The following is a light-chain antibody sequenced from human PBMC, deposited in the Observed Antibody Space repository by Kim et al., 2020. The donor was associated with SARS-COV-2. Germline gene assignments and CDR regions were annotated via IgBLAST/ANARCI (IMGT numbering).Light chain of an antibody. CDR1: QSLLHSNGYNY. CDR2: LGS. V-gene: IGKV2-28*01. J-gene: IGKJ2*01. CDR3: IQALQTPRYT. Sequence: DIVMTQSPLSLPVTPGEPASISCRSSQSLLHSNGYNYLDWYLQKPGQSPQLLIYLGSNRASGVPDRLSGSGSGTDFTLKISRVEAEDVGVYYCIQALQTPRYTFGQGTKLEI.